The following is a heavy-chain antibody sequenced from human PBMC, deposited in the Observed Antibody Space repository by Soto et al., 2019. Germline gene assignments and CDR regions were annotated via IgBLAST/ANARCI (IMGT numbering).Heavy chain of an antibody. CDR1: GDSVSSNSAA. Sequence: PSQTLSLTCAIPGDSVSSNSAAWNWIRQSPSRGLEWLGRTYYRSKWYNDYAVSVKSRITINPDTSKNQFSLQLNSVTPEDTAVYYCARDYAYCSGGSCYPMNWFDPWGQGTLVTVSS. J-gene: IGHJ5*02. D-gene: IGHD2-15*01. V-gene: IGHV6-1*01. CDR3: ARDYAYCSGGSCYPMNWFDP. CDR2: TYYRSKWYN.